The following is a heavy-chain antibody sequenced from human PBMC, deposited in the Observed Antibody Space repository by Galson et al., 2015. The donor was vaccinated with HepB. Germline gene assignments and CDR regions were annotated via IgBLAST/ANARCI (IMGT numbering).Heavy chain of an antibody. V-gene: IGHV4-34*01. CDR2: INHSGST. CDR1: GGSFSGYY. Sequence: LSLTCAVYGGSFSGYYWSWIRQPPGKGLEWIGEINHSGSTNYNPSLKSRVTISVDTSKNQFSLKLSSVTAADTAVYYCARRTRRYSSSPIDYWGQGTLVTVSS. J-gene: IGHJ4*02. CDR3: ARRTRRYSSSPIDY. D-gene: IGHD6-6*01.